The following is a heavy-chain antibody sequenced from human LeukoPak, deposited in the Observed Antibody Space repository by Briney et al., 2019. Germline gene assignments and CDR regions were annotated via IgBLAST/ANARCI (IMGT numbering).Heavy chain of an antibody. Sequence: PGGSLRLSCAASGFTFSGYAMSWVRQAPGKGLEWVSAISGSGGSTYYADSVKGRFTISRDNSKNTLYLQMNSLRAEDTAVYYCARDSSGWYRGYFDYWGQGTLVTVSS. CDR3: ARDSSGWYRGYFDY. D-gene: IGHD6-19*01. V-gene: IGHV3-23*01. J-gene: IGHJ4*02. CDR1: GFTFSGYA. CDR2: ISGSGGST.